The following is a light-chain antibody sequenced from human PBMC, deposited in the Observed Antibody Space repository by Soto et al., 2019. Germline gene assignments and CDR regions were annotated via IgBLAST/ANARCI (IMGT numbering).Light chain of an antibody. V-gene: IGKV1-5*01. CDR3: LQYNGYYRT. J-gene: IGKJ1*01. Sequence: DIQMTQFPLTRPAPEGDKATITCRASQLIRGGLAWYQQRPGKAPNLLIFDASTLESGVPSRFSGSGSGTTFTLTISSLQSDDFATYYCLQYNGYYRTFGQGTKVEIK. CDR1: QLIRGG. CDR2: DAS.